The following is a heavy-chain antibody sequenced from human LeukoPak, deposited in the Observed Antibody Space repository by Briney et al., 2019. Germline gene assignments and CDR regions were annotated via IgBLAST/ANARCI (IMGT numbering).Heavy chain of an antibody. V-gene: IGHV1-2*02. D-gene: IGHD6-19*01. CDR2: INPNTGAT. CDR1: GYTFTGYY. Sequence: ASLKVSCKPSGYTFTGYYLHLGRQAPGQGLEWMGWINPNTGATIYAEKFQGRVTMTRDTSIDTAYMEMRSLRSDDTAVYYCARDRVGSGWPRGWYFEFWGQGTLITVSS. J-gene: IGHJ4*02. CDR3: ARDRVGSGWPRGWYFEF.